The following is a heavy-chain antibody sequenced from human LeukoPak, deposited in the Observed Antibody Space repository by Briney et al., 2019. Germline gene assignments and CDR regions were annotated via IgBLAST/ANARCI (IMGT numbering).Heavy chain of an antibody. CDR1: EFTFSTYG. V-gene: IGHV3-30*18. CDR3: AEDRYSGLNTIDY. CDR2: ISYDGSYK. J-gene: IGHJ4*02. Sequence: GGSLRLSCAASEFTFSTYGMHWVRQAPGKGLEWVAVISYDGSYKFYADSVKGRFTISRDNSKSTLYLQMNSLRAEDTAVYYCAEDRYSGLNTIDYWGQGTLVTVSS. D-gene: IGHD6-13*01.